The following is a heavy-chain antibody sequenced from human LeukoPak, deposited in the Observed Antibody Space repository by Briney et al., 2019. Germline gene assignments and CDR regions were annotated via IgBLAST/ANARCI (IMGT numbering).Heavy chain of an antibody. V-gene: IGHV3-30*04. D-gene: IGHD2-15*01. CDR3: AKGAKRLGYCSGGTCYSNYDYYYMDV. Sequence: PGGSLRLSCAASGFTFSSYAVHWVRQAPGKGLEWVAVISYDGSNKYYADSVKGRFTISRDNSKNTLYLQMNSLRAEDTAVYYCAKGAKRLGYCSGGTCYSNYDYYYMDVWGKGTTVTISS. J-gene: IGHJ6*03. CDR2: ISYDGSNK. CDR1: GFTFSSYA.